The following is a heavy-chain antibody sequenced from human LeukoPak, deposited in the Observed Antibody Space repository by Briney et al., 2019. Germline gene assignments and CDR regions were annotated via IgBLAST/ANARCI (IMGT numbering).Heavy chain of an antibody. V-gene: IGHV4-59*12. CDR1: GGSISSYY. D-gene: IGHD5-24*01. CDR3: ARESTKMATKGVDY. CDR2: IYYSGST. J-gene: IGHJ4*02. Sequence: SETLSLTCTVSGGSISSYYWSWIRQPPGKGLEWIGYIYYSGSTNYNPSLKSRVTISVDTSKNQFSLKLSSVTAADTAVYYCARESTKMATKGVDYWGQGTLVTVSS.